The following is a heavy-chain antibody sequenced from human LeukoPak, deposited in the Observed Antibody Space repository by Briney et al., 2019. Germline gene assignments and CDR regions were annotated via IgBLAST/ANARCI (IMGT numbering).Heavy chain of an antibody. CDR1: GGSISTYY. Sequence: TSETLSLTCTVSGGSISTYYWSWMRQPPGKGLEWIGYVYHSGSTNYNPSLKSRVTISVDTSKNQFSLKVSSLTAADTAVYYCARIGYSYRDGSWGQGTLVTVSS. J-gene: IGHJ5*02. CDR3: ARIGYSYRDGS. V-gene: IGHV4-59*01. CDR2: VYHSGST. D-gene: IGHD5-18*01.